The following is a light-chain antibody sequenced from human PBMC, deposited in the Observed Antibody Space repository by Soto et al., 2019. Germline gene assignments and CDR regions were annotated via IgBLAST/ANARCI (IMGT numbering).Light chain of an antibody. CDR3: CSYAGSYTFV. CDR2: DVS. CDR1: SSDVGGYNY. J-gene: IGLJ1*01. Sequence: QSVLTQPRSVSGSPGQSVTISCTGTSSDVGGYNYVSWYQQHPGKAPKLMIYDVSKRPSGVPDRFSGSKSGNTASLTISWLQAEDEADYYCCSYAGSYTFVLGTGTKVTVL. V-gene: IGLV2-11*01.